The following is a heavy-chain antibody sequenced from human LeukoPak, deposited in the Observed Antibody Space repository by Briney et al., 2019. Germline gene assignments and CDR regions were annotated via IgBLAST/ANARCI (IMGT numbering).Heavy chain of an antibody. Sequence: PSETLSLTCTVSDGSISTYYWGWIRQPAGKGLEWIGRIYTTGSTNYNPSLKSRVTMSVDTSKNQFSLKLSSVTAADTAVYYCARDSSSSSLFDYWGQGTLVTVSS. J-gene: IGHJ4*02. CDR2: IYTTGST. CDR1: DGSISTYY. V-gene: IGHV4-4*07. D-gene: IGHD6-6*01. CDR3: ARDSSSSSLFDY.